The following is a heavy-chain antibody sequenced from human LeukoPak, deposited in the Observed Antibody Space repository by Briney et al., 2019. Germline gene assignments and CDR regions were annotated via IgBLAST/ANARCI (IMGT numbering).Heavy chain of an antibody. V-gene: IGHV3-23*01. CDR3: AKNMGSTGYYTTDY. CDR1: GFTFSSYA. CDR2: ISGSGGST. J-gene: IGHJ4*02. D-gene: IGHD3/OR15-3a*01. Sequence: GGSLRLSCAASGFTFSSYAMSWVRQAPGKGLEWVSSISGSGGSTYYADSVKGRFTISRDNSKNTLYLQMNSLRAEDTAVYYCAKNMGSTGYYTTDYWGQGTLVTVSS.